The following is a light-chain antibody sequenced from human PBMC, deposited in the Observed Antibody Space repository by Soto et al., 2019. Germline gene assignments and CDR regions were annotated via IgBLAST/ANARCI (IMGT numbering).Light chain of an antibody. V-gene: IGLV2-14*03. Sequence: QSVLPQPASVSGSPAQSITISYTGTSSDVGGFNSVSWYQLRPGTAPKLILYDVVDRPSGVSYRFSGSKSGNTASLTISGLQAADEADYFCSSYTSSMTNVFGSGTKVTVL. J-gene: IGLJ1*01. CDR1: SSDVGGFNS. CDR3: SSYTSSMTNV. CDR2: DVV.